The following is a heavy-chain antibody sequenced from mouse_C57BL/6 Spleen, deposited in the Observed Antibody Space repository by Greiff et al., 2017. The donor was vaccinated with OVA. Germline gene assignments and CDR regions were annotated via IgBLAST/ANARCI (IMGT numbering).Heavy chain of an antibody. CDR3: ARGGHSNYYFDY. CDR2: IDPSDSYT. V-gene: IGHV1-69*01. D-gene: IGHD2-5*01. Sequence: VQLQQPGAELVMPGASVKLSCKASGYTFTSYWMHWVKQRPGQGLEWIGEIDPSDSYTNYNQKFKGKSTLTVYKSSSTAYMQLSSLTSEDSAVYYCARGGHSNYYFDYWGQGTTLTVSS. J-gene: IGHJ2*01. CDR1: GYTFTSYW.